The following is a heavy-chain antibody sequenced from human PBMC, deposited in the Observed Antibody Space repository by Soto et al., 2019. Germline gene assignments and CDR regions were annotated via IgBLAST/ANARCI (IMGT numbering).Heavy chain of an antibody. CDR3: ARDPGYSYRYN. V-gene: IGHV1-3*01. D-gene: IGHD5-18*01. Sequence: ASVKVSCKASGYTFISYAMNWVRQAPGQRLEWMGWINAGNGNTKYSQKFQGRVTITRDTSASTGYMELSSLRSEDTAVYYCARDPGYSYRYNWGQGTLVTVSS. CDR2: INAGNGNT. J-gene: IGHJ4*02. CDR1: GYTFISYA.